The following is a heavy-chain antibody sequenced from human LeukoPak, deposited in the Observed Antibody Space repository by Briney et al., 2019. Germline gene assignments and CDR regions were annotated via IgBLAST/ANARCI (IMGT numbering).Heavy chain of an antibody. CDR1: GYTFTGYY. V-gene: IGHV1-2*02. CDR2: INHNSGGT. CDR3: ARARSNYYDSSGYPVDY. Sequence: GASVKVSCKASGYTFTGYYMHWVRQAPGQGLEWMGWINHNSGGTNYAQKFQGRVTMTRDTSISTVYMELSRLRSEDTAVYYCARARSNYYDSSGYPVDYWGQGTLVTVSS. D-gene: IGHD3-22*01. J-gene: IGHJ4*02.